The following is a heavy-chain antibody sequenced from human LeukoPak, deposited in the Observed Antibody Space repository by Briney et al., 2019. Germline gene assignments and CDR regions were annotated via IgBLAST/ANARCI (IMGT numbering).Heavy chain of an antibody. D-gene: IGHD3-22*01. CDR2: ITGRGGAT. V-gene: IGHV3-23*01. J-gene: IGHJ4*02. CDR3: AKDLTLYYDGSGVDF. Sequence: GGSLRLSCAASGFVFSSSAMTWVRQAPGRGLEWVSTITGRGGATYYADSVEGRFTISRDNSKNTLYLQMNSLRAGDTAVYYCAKDLTLYYDGSGVDFWGQGTLVTVSS. CDR1: GFVFSSSA.